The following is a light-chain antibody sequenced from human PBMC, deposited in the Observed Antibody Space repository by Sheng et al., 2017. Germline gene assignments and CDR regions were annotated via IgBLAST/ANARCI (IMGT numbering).Light chain of an antibody. CDR2: DAS. Sequence: EIVLTQSPATLSLSPGERATLSCRASQWINNYLAWYQQKPGQPPRLLFYDASNRATGIPPRFVGSGSGTDFTLTISSLEPEDSAVYYCQQCSIWPPTFGGGTKVEIK. V-gene: IGKV3-11*01. CDR1: QWINNY. J-gene: IGKJ4*01. CDR3: QQCSIWPPT.